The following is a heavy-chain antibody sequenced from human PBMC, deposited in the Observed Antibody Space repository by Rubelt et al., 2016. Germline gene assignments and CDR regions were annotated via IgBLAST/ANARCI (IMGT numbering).Heavy chain of an antibody. V-gene: IGHV1-2*02. D-gene: IGHD1-26*01. CDR3: ASSSGSYHSLDY. J-gene: IGHJ4*02. Sequence: QVQLVQSGAEVKKPGASVKVSCKASGYTFTGYYMHWVRQAPGQGLEWMGWINPNSGGTNYAKKFQGRVTMTRDTSISTAYMELSRLRSDDTAVYYCASSSGSYHSLDYWGQGTLVTVSS. CDR1: GYTFTGYY. CDR2: INPNSGGT.